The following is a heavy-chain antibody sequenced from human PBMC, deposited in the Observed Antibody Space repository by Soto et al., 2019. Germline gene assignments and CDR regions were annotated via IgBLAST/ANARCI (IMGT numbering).Heavy chain of an antibody. V-gene: IGHV4-59*01. CDR2: IFYSGST. J-gene: IGHJ5*02. Sequence: SETLSLTCTVSGGSISNYYWSLIRQPPGKGLEWIGHIFYSGSTNYNPALKSRVTISVDASKNQFPLKLSSVTAADTAVYYCARDSGYNYGYFRWFDPWGQGTLVTVSS. CDR1: GGSISNYY. CDR3: ARDSGYNYGYFRWFDP. D-gene: IGHD5-18*01.